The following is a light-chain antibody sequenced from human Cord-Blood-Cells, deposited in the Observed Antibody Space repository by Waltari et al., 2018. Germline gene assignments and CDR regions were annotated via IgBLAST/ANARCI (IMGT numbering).Light chain of an antibody. CDR1: PSVSSSD. CDR2: GAS. V-gene: IGKV3-20*01. Sequence: EIVLTQSPGTLSLSPGARATLSCRASPSVSSSDLAWYQQKPGQAPRLLIDGASSRATGIPDRFSRSGSGTDFTLTISRLEPEDFAVYYCQQYGSSPLTFGGGTKVEIK. J-gene: IGKJ4*01. CDR3: QQYGSSPLT.